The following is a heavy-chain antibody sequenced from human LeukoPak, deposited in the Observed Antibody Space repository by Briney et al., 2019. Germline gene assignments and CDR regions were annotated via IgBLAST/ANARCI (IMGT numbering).Heavy chain of an antibody. D-gene: IGHD2-2*01. CDR3: LGYCSSTSCP. J-gene: IGHJ5*02. CDR1: GGSFSGYY. Sequence: SETLSLTCAVYGGSFSGYYWSWIRQPPGKGLEWFGEINHSGSTNYNPSLKSRVTISVDTSKNQFSLKLSSVTAADTAVYYCLGYCSSTSCPWGQGTLVSVSS. V-gene: IGHV4-34*01. CDR2: INHSGST.